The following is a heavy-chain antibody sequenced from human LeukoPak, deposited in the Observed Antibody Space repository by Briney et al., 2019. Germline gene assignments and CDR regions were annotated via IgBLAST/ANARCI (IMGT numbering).Heavy chain of an antibody. J-gene: IGHJ6*03. Sequence: GGSLRLSCAASGFTFSSYSMSWVRQAPGKGLEWVSSISSSSSYIYYADSVKGRFTISRDNAKNSLYLQMNSLRAEDTAVYYCARLVQFPRRDYYYYMDVWGKGTTVTVSS. CDR2: ISSSSSYI. CDR3: ARLVQFPRRDYYYYMDV. V-gene: IGHV3-21*01. CDR1: GFTFSSYS.